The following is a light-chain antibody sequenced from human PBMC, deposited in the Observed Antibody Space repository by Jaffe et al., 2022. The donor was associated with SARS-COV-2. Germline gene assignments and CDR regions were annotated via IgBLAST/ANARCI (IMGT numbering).Light chain of an antibody. V-gene: IGLV10-54*01. CDR1: NNNVGDQG. J-gene: IGLJ3*02. Sequence: QAGLTQPPSVSKGLRQTATLTCTGNNNNVGDQGAAWLQQHQGHPPKLLSYRNNNRPSGISERLSASRSGNTVSLTITGLQPEDEADYYCSAWDSSLSAWVFGGGTKLTVL. CDR3: SAWDSSLSAWV. CDR2: RNN.